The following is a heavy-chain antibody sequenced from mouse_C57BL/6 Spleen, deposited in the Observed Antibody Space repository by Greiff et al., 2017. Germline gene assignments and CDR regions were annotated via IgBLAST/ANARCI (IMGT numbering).Heavy chain of an antibody. CDR1: GYTFTSYW. J-gene: IGHJ2*01. CDR3: ARRNYYSNCFDY. D-gene: IGHD2-5*01. CDR2: IDPSDSET. Sequence: VKLQQPGAELVRPGSSVKLSCKASGYTFTSYWMHWVKQRPIQGLEWIGNIDPSDSETHYNQKFKDKATLTVDKSSSTAYMQLSSLTSEDSAVYYCARRNYYSNCFDYWGQGTTLTVSS. V-gene: IGHV1-52*01.